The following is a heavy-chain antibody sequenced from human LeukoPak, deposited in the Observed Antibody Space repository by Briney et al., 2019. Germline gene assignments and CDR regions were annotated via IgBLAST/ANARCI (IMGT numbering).Heavy chain of an antibody. Sequence: ASVKVSCKASGGTFSSYAISWVRQAPGKALEWTGWINTNTGNPTYAQGFIGRFVFSLETSVSTAYLQISRLKAEDTAVYYCARAYYYDSPDAFDIWGQGTMVTVSS. V-gene: IGHV7-4-1*02. D-gene: IGHD3-22*01. CDR1: GGTFSSYA. CDR2: INTNTGNP. CDR3: ARAYYYDSPDAFDI. J-gene: IGHJ3*02.